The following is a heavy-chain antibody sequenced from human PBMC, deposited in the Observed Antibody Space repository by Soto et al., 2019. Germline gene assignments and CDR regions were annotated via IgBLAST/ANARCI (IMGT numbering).Heavy chain of an antibody. J-gene: IGHJ6*02. CDR1: GGSITSSY. Sequence: SETLSLTCTVSGGSITSSYWSWIRRPPEKGLEWIAYIYDTGISGYTPSTSYNPSLKSRVTMSVDTSKSQFSLKLTSVTAADTAVYYCARGEHAFFYYGLDVWGQGITVTVSS. CDR2: IYDTGISGYTPST. V-gene: IGHV4-59*01. CDR3: ARGEHAFFYYGLDV.